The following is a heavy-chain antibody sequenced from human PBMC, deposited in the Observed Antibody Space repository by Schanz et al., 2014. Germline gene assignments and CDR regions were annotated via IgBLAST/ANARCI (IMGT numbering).Heavy chain of an antibody. J-gene: IGHJ4*02. CDR3: AKVAPAATYLDS. Sequence: QVQLVESGGGVVQPGRSLRLSCAASGFGFDDYAMSWVRQAPGKGLEWVSDISDSGDSTHYADSVKGRFTISRDNAKNSLFLQMNSLSAEDTAVYYCAKVAPAATYLDSWGLGTLVTVSS. D-gene: IGHD2-2*01. CDR2: ISDSGDST. CDR1: GFGFDDYA. V-gene: IGHV3-11*01.